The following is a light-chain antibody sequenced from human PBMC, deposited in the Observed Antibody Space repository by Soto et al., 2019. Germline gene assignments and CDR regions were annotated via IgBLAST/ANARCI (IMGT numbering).Light chain of an antibody. J-gene: IGKJ4*01. CDR3: QQYHDWPLT. V-gene: IGKV3-15*01. CDR2: GVS. CDR1: QSLSSH. Sequence: EIVMTQSPATLSASPGERVTLSCRASQSLSSHLAWYQQKPGQAPGLLIYGVSTRATGVPTRFSGSASGTEFTLTISSLLSEDFAVYYCQQYHDWPLTFGGGTKVEIK.